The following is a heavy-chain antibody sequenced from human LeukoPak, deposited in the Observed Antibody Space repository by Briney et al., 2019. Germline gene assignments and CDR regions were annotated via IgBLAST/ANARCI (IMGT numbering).Heavy chain of an antibody. J-gene: IGHJ6*03. CDR1: GFTFTSHW. D-gene: IGHD6-13*01. Sequence: GGSLRLSCATSGFTFTSHWMHWVRQAPGKGLEWVAFIRYDGDIKYYADSVKGRFTISRDNSKNTLYLQMNSLTAEDTAVYYCAKGEGWQQPYYYYMDVWGKGTTVTISS. V-gene: IGHV3-30*02. CDR2: IRYDGDIK. CDR3: AKGEGWQQPYYYYMDV.